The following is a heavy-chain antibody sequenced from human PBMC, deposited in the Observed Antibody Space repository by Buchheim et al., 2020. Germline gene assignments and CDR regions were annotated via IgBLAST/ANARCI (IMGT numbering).Heavy chain of an antibody. Sequence: QVQLVESGGGVVQPGRSLRLSCAASGFIFSSYGMHWVRQAPGKGLEWVAVIWYDGSNKYYADSVKGRFTISRDNSKNTLYLQMNSLRAEDTAVYYCASAASIVGATAFDYWGQGTL. V-gene: IGHV3-33*01. CDR3: ASAASIVGATAFDY. J-gene: IGHJ4*02. CDR1: GFIFSSYG. CDR2: IWYDGSNK. D-gene: IGHD1-26*01.